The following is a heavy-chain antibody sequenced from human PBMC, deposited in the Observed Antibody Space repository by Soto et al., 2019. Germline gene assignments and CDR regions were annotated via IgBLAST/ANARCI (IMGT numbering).Heavy chain of an antibody. J-gene: IGHJ3*02. CDR2: ISNRGDT. V-gene: IGHV3-66*01. Sequence: TGESLRLSCTASGFIVSDTYVNWVRQAPGKGLEWVSVISNRGDTHYADSVRGRFSLSRDISDNTLHLQMNNLRVEDTAVYYCAREPRYCRGGSCSITGDAYDIWGQGTMVTVSS. CDR1: GFIVSDTY. CDR3: AREPRYCRGGSCSITGDAYDI. D-gene: IGHD2-15*01.